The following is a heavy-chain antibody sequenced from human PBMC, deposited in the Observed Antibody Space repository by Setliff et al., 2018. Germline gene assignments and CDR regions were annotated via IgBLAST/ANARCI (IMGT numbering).Heavy chain of an antibody. CDR1: GGSISSGSHY. CDR2: MYTSGNT. Sequence: SETLSLTCSVSGGSISSGSHYWSWIRQPAGKGLEWIGHMYTSGNTNYNPSLKSRVTISGDTSKNQFSLKLNSVTAADTAIYYCARHDARGYYYYMDVWGEGTTVTVSS. CDR3: ARHDARGYYYYMDV. D-gene: IGHD3-10*01. V-gene: IGHV4-61*09. J-gene: IGHJ6*03.